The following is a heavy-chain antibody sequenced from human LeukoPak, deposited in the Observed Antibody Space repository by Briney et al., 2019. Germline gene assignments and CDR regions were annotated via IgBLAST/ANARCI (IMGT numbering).Heavy chain of an antibody. J-gene: IGHJ4*02. CDR3: ARDYGDYLFDY. CDR2: IIPIFATA. V-gene: IGHV1-69*13. CDR1: GSTSSSYA. Sequence: ASVKVSCKASGSTSSSYAINWVRQAPGQGLEWMGGIIPIFATANYAQKFQGRVTITADESTSTAYMELSSLRSEDTDVYYCARDYGDYLFDYWGQGTLVTVSS. D-gene: IGHD4-17*01.